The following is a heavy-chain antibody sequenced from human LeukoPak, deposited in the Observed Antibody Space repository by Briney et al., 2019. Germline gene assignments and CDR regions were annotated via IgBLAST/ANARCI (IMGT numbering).Heavy chain of an antibody. J-gene: IGHJ4*02. D-gene: IGHD3-10*01. CDR1: GYTLTELS. CDR2: FDPEDGET. CDR3: ATLTMVRGVRSDY. Sequence: ASVKVSRKVSGYTLTELSMHWVRQAPGKGLEWMGGFDPEDGETIYAQKFQGRVTMTENTSTDTAYMELSSLRSEDTAVYYCATLTMVRGVRSDYWGQGTLVTVSS. V-gene: IGHV1-24*01.